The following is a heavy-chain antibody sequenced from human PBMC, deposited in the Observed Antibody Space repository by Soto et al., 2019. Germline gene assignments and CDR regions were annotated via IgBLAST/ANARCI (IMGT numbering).Heavy chain of an antibody. V-gene: IGHV5-51*01. D-gene: IGHD6-19*01. CDR2: IYPGDSDT. Sequence: GESLKISCKGSGYSFTSYWIGWVRQMPGKGLEWMGIIYPGDSDTRYSPSFQGQVTISADKSISTAYLQWSSLKASDTAMYYCARSRTSGWNYDAFDIWGKGTMVTVSS. CDR1: GYSFTSYW. J-gene: IGHJ3*02. CDR3: ARSRTSGWNYDAFDI.